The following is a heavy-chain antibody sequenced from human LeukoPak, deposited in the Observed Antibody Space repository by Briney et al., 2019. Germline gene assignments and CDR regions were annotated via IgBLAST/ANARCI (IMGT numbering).Heavy chain of an antibody. CDR3: ARDLAAAGRDYYYYGMDV. CDR1: GYTFTSYA. CDR2: IIPIFGTA. Sequence: SVKVSCKASGYTFTSYAISWVRQAPGQGLEWMGGIIPIFGTANYAQKFQGRVTITADESTSTAYMELSSLRSEDTAVYYCARDLAAAGRDYYYYGMDVWGQGTTVTVSS. D-gene: IGHD6-13*01. V-gene: IGHV1-69*13. J-gene: IGHJ6*02.